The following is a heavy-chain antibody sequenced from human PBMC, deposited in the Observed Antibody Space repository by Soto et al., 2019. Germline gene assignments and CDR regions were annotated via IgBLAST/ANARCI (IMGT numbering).Heavy chain of an antibody. CDR2: ISSSSDST. CDR3: ARGGVKGTTARGQVYN. V-gene: IGHV3-11*06. J-gene: IGHJ4*02. CDR1: GFTFSDYY. Sequence: QVQVVESGGGLVKPGGSLRLSCAASGFTFSDYYMSWIRQAPGKGLEWVSFISSSSDSTKYADSVKGRFTISRNNAKNPPEPEMNSLRAEEPAVYFRARGGVKGTTARGQVYNWGQGTLVTVSS. D-gene: IGHD6-25*01.